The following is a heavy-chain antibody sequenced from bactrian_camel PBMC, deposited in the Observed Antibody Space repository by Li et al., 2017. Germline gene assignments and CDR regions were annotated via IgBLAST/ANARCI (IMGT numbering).Heavy chain of an antibody. V-gene: IGHV3S53*01. CDR3: AADPPDYSAYGVDCGAHDEFAY. Sequence: HVQLVESGGGSVQAGGSLRLTCALDGYTYGDGIGDGVYCLAWFRQAPGKEREAVASMYTGGGTNYAGSVEGRFTVSRDSAKNTMYLEMNNLTPEDTAIYYCAADPPDYSAYGVDCGAHDEFAYWGQGTQVTVS. J-gene: IGHJ4*01. CDR1: GYTYGDGIGDGVYC. CDR2: MYTGGGT. D-gene: IGHD4*01.